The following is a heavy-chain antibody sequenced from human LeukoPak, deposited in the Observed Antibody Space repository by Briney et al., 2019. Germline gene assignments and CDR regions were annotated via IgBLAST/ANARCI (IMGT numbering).Heavy chain of an antibody. CDR2: ISASGQTI. D-gene: IGHD6-19*01. Sequence: GGSLRLSCAASGFSFSTYEFHWVRHAPGKGLEWVSYISASGQTIYYADSVRGRFTISRDNAKNSLYLQMNSLGAEDTAVYYCAKGRTVYSSGWYFDYWGQGTLVTVSS. V-gene: IGHV3-48*03. J-gene: IGHJ4*02. CDR3: AKGRTVYSSGWYFDY. CDR1: GFSFSTYE.